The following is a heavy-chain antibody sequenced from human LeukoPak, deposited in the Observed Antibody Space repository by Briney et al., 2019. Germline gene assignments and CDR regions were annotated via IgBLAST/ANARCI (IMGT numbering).Heavy chain of an antibody. J-gene: IGHJ5*02. D-gene: IGHD6-13*01. CDR2: ISAYNGNT. CDR3: ARDQGQQLVLYNWFDP. CDR1: GYTFTNYG. V-gene: IGHV1-18*01. Sequence: ASVKVSCKASGYTFTNYGFSWVRRAPGQGLEWMGWISAYNGNTNYAQNLQGRVTMTTDTSTSTAYMELRNLRSDDTAVYYCARDQGQQLVLYNWFDPWGQGTLVTVSS.